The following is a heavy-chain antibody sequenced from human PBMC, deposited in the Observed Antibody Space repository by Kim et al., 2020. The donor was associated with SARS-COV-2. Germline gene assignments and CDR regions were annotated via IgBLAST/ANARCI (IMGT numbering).Heavy chain of an antibody. J-gene: IGHJ4*02. CDR2: INPDGSRI. D-gene: IGHD4-17*01. CDR1: GFTFSNYW. CDR3: AKDLRGDYDY. Sequence: GGSLRLSCVASGFTFSNYWMHWVRQAPGKGLVWVSRINPDGSRINYADSVKGRFTISRDNAKNTLYLQMNSLTAEDTADYYCAKDLRGDYDYWGQGTLVT. V-gene: IGHV3-74*01.